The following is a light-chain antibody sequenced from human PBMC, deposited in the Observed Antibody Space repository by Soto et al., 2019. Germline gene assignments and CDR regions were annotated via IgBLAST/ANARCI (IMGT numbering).Light chain of an antibody. CDR2: EVS. CDR3: SSYTTSTTPYVL. J-gene: IGLJ2*01. CDR1: SSDIGGYNY. Sequence: QSALTQPPSASGSPGQSVTISCTGTSSDIGGYNYVSWYQQHPGKAPRLIIYEVSNRPSGVSNRFSGSKSGNTASLTISGLQPEDEADYHCSSYTTSTTPYVLFGGGTKVTVL. V-gene: IGLV2-14*01.